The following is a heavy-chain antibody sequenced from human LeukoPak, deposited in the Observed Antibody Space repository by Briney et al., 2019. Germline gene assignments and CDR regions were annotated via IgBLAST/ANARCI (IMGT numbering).Heavy chain of an antibody. V-gene: IGHV4-59*01. Sequence: PSETLSLTCTVSGGSISSYYWSWIRQPPGKGLEWIGYIYYSGSTNYNPSLKSRVTISVDTSKNQFSLKLSSVTAADTAVYYCARVPNTKLRFLEWFDSGMDVWGQGTTVTVSS. CDR1: GGSISSYY. J-gene: IGHJ6*02. CDR3: ARVPNTKLRFLEWFDSGMDV. D-gene: IGHD3-3*01. CDR2: IYYSGST.